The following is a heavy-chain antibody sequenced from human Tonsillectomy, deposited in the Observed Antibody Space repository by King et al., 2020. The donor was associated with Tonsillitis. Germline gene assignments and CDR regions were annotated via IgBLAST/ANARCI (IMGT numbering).Heavy chain of an antibody. CDR2: IYSSGST. Sequence: HVQLQESGPGLVKPSETLSLTCTVSGDSISNYYWSWIRQPPGKGLEWIGYIYSSGSTNYNPSLKSRVTISVDTSKNQFSLKLSSVTAADTAVDYCARDRGGGSGYYYSNWFDPWGQATLVTVSS. J-gene: IGHJ5*02. D-gene: IGHD3-22*01. CDR3: ARDRGGGSGYYYSNWFDP. CDR1: GDSISNYY. V-gene: IGHV4-59*01.